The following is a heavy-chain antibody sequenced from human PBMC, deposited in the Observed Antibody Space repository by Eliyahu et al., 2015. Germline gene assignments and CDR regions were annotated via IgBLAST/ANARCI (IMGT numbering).Heavy chain of an antibody. CDR3: TTDHRWGLDY. CDR1: GFXFXNAW. D-gene: IGHD7-27*01. V-gene: IGHV3-15*01. CDR2: IKSKTDGGTT. Sequence: EVQLVXSGGGLVKPGGSLRLSXAXXGFXFXNAWXXWVRQAPGKGLEWVGRIKSKTDGGTTDYAAPVKGRFTISRDDSKNTLYLQMNSLKTEDTAVYYCTTDHRWGLDYWGQGTLVTVSS. J-gene: IGHJ4*02.